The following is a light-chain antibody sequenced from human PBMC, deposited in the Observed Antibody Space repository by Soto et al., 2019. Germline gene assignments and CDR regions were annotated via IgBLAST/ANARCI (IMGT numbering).Light chain of an antibody. CDR2: AAS. Sequence: DIQLTQSPSFLSASVGDRVTITCRASQDVSRYLAWYQQKPGKAPNLLIYAASTLRSGVPSRCSGSGSETECTLTISSLQPEDFATYYCQQLNSYVFAFGPGTKVDIK. CDR3: QQLNSYVFA. V-gene: IGKV1-9*01. CDR1: QDVSRY. J-gene: IGKJ3*01.